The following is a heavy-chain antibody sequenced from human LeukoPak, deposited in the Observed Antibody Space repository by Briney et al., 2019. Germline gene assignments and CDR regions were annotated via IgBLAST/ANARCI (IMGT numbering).Heavy chain of an antibody. CDR1: GGSISSGGYY. CDR2: IYYSGST. V-gene: IGHV4-31*03. D-gene: IGHD3-22*01. J-gene: IGHJ3*02. Sequence: SETLSLTCTVSGGSISSGGYYWSWIRQHPGKGLEWIGYIYYSGSTYYNPSLKSRVTISVDTSKNQFSLKLGSVTAADTAVYYCARAPSSDDAFDIWGQGTMVTVSS. CDR3: ARAPSSDDAFDI.